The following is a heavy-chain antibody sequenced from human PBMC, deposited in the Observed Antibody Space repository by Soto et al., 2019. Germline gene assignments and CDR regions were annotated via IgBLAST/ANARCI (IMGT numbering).Heavy chain of an antibody. CDR3: AKDLSYYDSIGAFDI. D-gene: IGHD3-22*01. J-gene: IGHJ3*02. Sequence: TGGSLRLSCAASGFTFSSYAMSWVRQAPGKGLEWVSAISGSGGSTYYADSVKGRFTISRDNSKNTLYLQMNSLRAEDTAVYYCAKDLSYYDSIGAFDIWGQGTMVTVSS. CDR1: GFTFSSYA. CDR2: ISGSGGST. V-gene: IGHV3-23*01.